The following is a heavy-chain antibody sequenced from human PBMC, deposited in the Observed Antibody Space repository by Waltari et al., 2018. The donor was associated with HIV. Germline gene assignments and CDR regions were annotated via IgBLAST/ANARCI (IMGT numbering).Heavy chain of an antibody. D-gene: IGHD1-1*01. J-gene: IGHJ4*02. V-gene: IGHV4-34*01. CDR3: ARGRNGPFDY. CDR2: INHSGST. CDR1: GGSFSGYY. Sequence: QVQLQQWGAGLLKPSETLSLTCAVYGGSFSGYYWSWIRQPPGKGLEWIGEINHSGSTNYNPSLKSRVTISVDTSKNQFSLKLSSVTAADTAVYYCARGRNGPFDYWGQGTLVTVSS.